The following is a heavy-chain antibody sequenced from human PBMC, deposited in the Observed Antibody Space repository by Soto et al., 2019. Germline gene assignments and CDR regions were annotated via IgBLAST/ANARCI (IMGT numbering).Heavy chain of an antibody. CDR1: GGSFSSGCYY. D-gene: IGHD1-20*01. V-gene: IGHV4-61*01. Sequence: SETLSLTCTVSGGSFSSGCYYWSWIRQHRGKGLEWIGYIYYSGTTNYNPSLKSRVSTSVDTSKNQFSLKLSSVTAADTAVYYCARDSGITGTGGMFDYWGQGTLVTVSS. CDR2: IYYSGTT. CDR3: ARDSGITGTGGMFDY. J-gene: IGHJ4*02.